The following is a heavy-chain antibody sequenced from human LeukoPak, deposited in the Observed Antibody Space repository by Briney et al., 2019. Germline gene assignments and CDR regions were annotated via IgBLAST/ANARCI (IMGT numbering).Heavy chain of an antibody. Sequence: GRSLXLSCAASGFSFSSXAMHWVRXAPGKGLEWVAVISYDGSNKYYADSVKGRFTISRDNSKNTLYLQMNSLRAEDTAVYYCARGGRGSSWYEKWGQGTLVAVSS. CDR1: GFSFSSXA. D-gene: IGHD6-13*01. CDR3: ARGGRGSSWYEK. CDR2: ISYDGSNK. J-gene: IGHJ4*02. V-gene: IGHV3-30-3*01.